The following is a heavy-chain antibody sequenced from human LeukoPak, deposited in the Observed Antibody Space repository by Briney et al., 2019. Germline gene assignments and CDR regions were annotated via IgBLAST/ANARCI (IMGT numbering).Heavy chain of an antibody. CDR2: INHSRST. CDR1: GGSFSGYY. CDR3: ARDILTGYYFDY. Sequence: SETLSLTCAVYGGSFSGYYWSWIRQPPGKGLEWIGEINHSRSTNYKPSLKSRVTISADTSKNQFSLKLSSVTAADTAVYYCARDILTGYYFDYWGQGTLVTVSS. V-gene: IGHV4-34*01. J-gene: IGHJ4*02. D-gene: IGHD3-9*01.